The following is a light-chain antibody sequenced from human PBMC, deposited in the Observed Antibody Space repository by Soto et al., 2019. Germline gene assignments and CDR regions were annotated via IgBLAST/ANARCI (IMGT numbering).Light chain of an antibody. V-gene: IGKV3-15*01. CDR2: STS. CDR1: QSVYSN. Sequence: ETVMTQSPVTLSASPGERATLSCWASQSVYSNLAWYQQKPGQAPRLLIYSTSTRATGIPARFSGSGSVKEFTLTISSLQSEDFAVYYCQQYNTWPLTFGGGTKVDIK. CDR3: QQYNTWPLT. J-gene: IGKJ4*01.